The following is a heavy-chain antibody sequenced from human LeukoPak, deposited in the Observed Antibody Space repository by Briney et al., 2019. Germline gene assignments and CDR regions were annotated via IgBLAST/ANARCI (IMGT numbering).Heavy chain of an antibody. CDR2: IYYSGST. V-gene: IGHV4-39*07. CDR1: GDSISSNSYY. J-gene: IGHJ4*02. CDR3: ARAGYCSAGSCLGADY. Sequence: SETLSLTCTVSGDSISSNSYYWGWIRQPPGKGLEWIGSIYYSGSTYYNPSLKSRVTISVDTSKKQFSLNLSSVTAADTAVYYCARAGYCSAGSCLGADYWGQGTLVTVSS. D-gene: IGHD2-15*01.